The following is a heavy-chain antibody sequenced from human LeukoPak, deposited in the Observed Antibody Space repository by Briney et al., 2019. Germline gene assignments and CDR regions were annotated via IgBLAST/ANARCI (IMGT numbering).Heavy chain of an antibody. Sequence: GGSLRLSCAASGFPFDDYAVLWLRQATGKGVEWVSCISWYSGSIGYADSVKGRFTISRDNAKNSLYLQMNSLRAEDTALYYCAKKGYYYGSGSYYGAFDNWGQGTMVTVAS. J-gene: IGHJ3*02. CDR2: ISWYSGSI. CDR3: AKKGYYYGSGSYYGAFDN. D-gene: IGHD3-10*01. CDR1: GFPFDDYA. V-gene: IGHV3-9*01.